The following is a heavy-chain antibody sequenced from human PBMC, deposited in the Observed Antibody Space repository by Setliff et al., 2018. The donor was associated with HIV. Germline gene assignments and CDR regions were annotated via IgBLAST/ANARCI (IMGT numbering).Heavy chain of an antibody. J-gene: IGHJ4*02. CDR1: KVTFNRFA. CDR3: ARDYSPTFYYYDSSGTFDY. CDR2: INPVFGRPIGAA. D-gene: IGHD3-22*01. Sequence: SVKVSCKTSKVTFNRFAISWVRQAPGQGLEWMGGINPVFGRPIGAAIYAQKFRDRVTITADKATSTAYLDVSGLRSEDTAVYFCARDYSPTFYYYDSSGTFDYWGQGTLVTVSS. V-gene: IGHV1-69*06.